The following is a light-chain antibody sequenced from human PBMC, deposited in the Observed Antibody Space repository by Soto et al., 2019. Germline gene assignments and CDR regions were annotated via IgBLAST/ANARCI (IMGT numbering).Light chain of an antibody. CDR2: EVF. CDR1: NTDVGGYDR. J-gene: IGLJ2*01. Sequence: QSALTQPASVSGSPGQSITISCTGTNTDVGGYDRVSWYQHHPGKAPKMLIFEVFNRPSGISDRFSGSKSGDTASLTISGLQPEDEADYYCTSYSSSSPVLFGGGTKLTVL. V-gene: IGLV2-14*01. CDR3: TSYSSSSPVL.